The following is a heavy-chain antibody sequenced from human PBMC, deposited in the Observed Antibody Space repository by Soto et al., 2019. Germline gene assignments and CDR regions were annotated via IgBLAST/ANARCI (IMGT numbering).Heavy chain of an antibody. J-gene: IGHJ5*02. CDR3: ARGASP. V-gene: IGHV1-8*01. Sequence: QVQLVQSGAEVKKPGASVKVSCKASGYTFTSSDINWVRQATGQGLEWMGWMNPNTGNTGYAQKFQGRITLTRSTSSSTAYLELSSLNSDDSAVYYCARGASPWGQGTLVTVSS. CDR2: MNPNTGNT. CDR1: GYTFTSSD.